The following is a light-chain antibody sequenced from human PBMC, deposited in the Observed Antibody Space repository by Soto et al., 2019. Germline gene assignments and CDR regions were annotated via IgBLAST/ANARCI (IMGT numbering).Light chain of an antibody. CDR3: QQHADWPLT. Sequence: EIVLTQSPATLYLSPGERATLSCRASRSVGNNLAWYQKKPGQAPGLLIYAASTRATGIPARFSGSGSGTDFTLTISSLEPEDFAVYYCQQHADWPLTFGGGPKVEIK. V-gene: IGKV3-11*01. CDR1: RSVGNN. CDR2: AAS. J-gene: IGKJ4*01.